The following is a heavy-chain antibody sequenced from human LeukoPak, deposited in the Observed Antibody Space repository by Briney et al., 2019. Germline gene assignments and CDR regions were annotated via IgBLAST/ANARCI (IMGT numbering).Heavy chain of an antibody. J-gene: IGHJ4*02. CDR1: GFTFSSYG. CDR3: ARGSPYYFDY. V-gene: IGHV3-30*03. CDR2: ISYDGSNK. Sequence: PGESLRLSCAASGFTFSSYGMHWVRQAPGKGLEWVALISYDGSNKYYADSVKGRFTISRDNSKNTLYLQMNSLRAEDKAVYYCARGSPYYFDYWGQGTLATVS.